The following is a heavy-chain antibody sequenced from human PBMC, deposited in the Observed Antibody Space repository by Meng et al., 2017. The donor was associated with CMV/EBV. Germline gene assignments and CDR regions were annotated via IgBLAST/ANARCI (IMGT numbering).Heavy chain of an antibody. J-gene: IGHJ5*02. D-gene: IGHD6-13*01. V-gene: IGHV3-21*01. CDR1: GFTFSSYS. CDR2: ISSSSSYI. CDR3: ARGPSSYSSSWYRRFDP. Sequence: GESLKISCAASGFTFSSYSMNWVRQAPGKGLEWVSSISSSSSYIYYADSVKGRFTISRDNAKNSLYLQMNSLRAEDTAVYYCARGPSSYSSSWYRRFDPWGQGTLVTVSS.